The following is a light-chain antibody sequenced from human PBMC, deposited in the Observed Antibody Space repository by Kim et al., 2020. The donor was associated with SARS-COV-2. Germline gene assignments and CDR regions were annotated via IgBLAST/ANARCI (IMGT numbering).Light chain of an antibody. CDR3: NSRDSSGNHLV. Sequence: SSELTQDPAVSVALGQTVRITCQGDGLSTYYASWYQQKPGQAPVLVIYGKNNRPSGIPDRFSASTSGNTGSLTITGAQAAVEAEFYCNSRDSSGNHLVFG. J-gene: IGLJ3*02. CDR2: GKN. CDR1: GLSTYY. V-gene: IGLV3-19*01.